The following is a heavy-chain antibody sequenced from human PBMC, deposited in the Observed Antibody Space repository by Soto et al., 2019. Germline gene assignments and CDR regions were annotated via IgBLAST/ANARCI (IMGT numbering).Heavy chain of an antibody. CDR2: IDPSDSYT. D-gene: IGHD3-10*01. J-gene: IGHJ4*02. V-gene: IGHV5-10-1*01. CDR3: ATLRVGFGELLTY. Sequence: PGESLKISCKGSGYSFTNYWIGWVRQIPGKGLEWMGRIDPSDSYTNYSPSFQGHATISADKSISTAYLQWSSLKASDTAMYYCATLRVGFGELLTYWGQGTLVTVSS. CDR1: GYSFTNYW.